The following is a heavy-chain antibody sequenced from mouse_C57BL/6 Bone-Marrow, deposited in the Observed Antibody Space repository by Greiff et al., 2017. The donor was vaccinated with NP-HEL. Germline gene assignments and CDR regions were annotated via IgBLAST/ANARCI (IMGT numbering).Heavy chain of an antibody. J-gene: IGHJ1*03. CDR2: IDPSDSYT. D-gene: IGHD2-2*01. CDR1: GYTFTSYW. CDR3: ARAGLPPYWYFDV. V-gene: IGHV1-69*01. Sequence: VQLQQPGAELVMPGASVKLSCKASGYTFTSYWMHWVKQRPGQGLEWIGEIDPSDSYTNYNQKFKGKSTLTVDKSSSTAYLQLGSLTSEDAAVYYCARAGLPPYWYFDVWGTGTTVTVSS.